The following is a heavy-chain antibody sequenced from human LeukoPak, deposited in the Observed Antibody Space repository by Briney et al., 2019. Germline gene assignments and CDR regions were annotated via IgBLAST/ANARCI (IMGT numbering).Heavy chain of an antibody. V-gene: IGHV3-23*01. CDR3: AKDRGRTWVQVAN. J-gene: IGHJ4*02. Sequence: GGSLRLSCIGTGFTFSSDAMGWVRQAPGKGLEWVSGISGSGGSTYYADSVKGRFTISKDNSKNTLYLQMNSLRVEDTAVYYCAKDRGRTWVQVANWGQGTLVTVSS. CDR1: GFTFSSDA. D-gene: IGHD2-15*01. CDR2: ISGSGGST.